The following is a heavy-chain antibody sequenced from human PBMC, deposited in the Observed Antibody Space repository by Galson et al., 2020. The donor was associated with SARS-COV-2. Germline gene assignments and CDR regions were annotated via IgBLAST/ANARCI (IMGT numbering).Heavy chain of an antibody. CDR3: ARQGYFDWLGANVMDV. J-gene: IGHJ6*02. D-gene: IGHD3-9*01. Sequence: MPGKGLEWMGIIYPGDSDTRYSPSFQGQVTISADKSISTAYLQWSSLKASDTAMYYCARQGYFDWLGANVMDVWGQGTTVTVSS. V-gene: IGHV5-51*01. CDR2: IYPGDSDT.